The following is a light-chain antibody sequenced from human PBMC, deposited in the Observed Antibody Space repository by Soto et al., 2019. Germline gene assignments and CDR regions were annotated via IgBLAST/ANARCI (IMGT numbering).Light chain of an antibody. CDR2: GAS. CDR1: QSFSSN. J-gene: IGKJ1*01. Sequence: EIVMTQSPATLSVSPGERATLSCRASQSFSSNLAWYQQKPGQPPGLLFYGASTRATGIPARFSGSGSGTEFTLTISSLQSEDFAVYYCQQYNNWPPRAWTFGQGTKVEIK. V-gene: IGKV3-15*01. CDR3: QQYNNWPPRAWT.